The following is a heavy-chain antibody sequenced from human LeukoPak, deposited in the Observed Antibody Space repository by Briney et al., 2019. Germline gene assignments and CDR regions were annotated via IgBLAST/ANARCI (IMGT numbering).Heavy chain of an antibody. CDR3: AKDSYLITMVRGVISPSSDY. D-gene: IGHD3-10*01. CDR2: ISYDGSNK. Sequence: GGSLRLSCAASGFTFSSYGMHWVRQAPGKGLERVAVISYDGSNKYYADSVKGRFTISRDNSKNTLYLQMNSLRAEDTAVYYCAKDSYLITMVRGVISPSSDYWGQGTLVTVSS. J-gene: IGHJ4*02. V-gene: IGHV3-30*18. CDR1: GFTFSSYG.